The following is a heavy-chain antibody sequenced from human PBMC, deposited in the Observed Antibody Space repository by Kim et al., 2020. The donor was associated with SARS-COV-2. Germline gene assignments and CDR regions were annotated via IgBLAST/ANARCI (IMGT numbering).Heavy chain of an antibody. CDR3: ARALPDRGFGELLGNDY. CDR2: IWYDGSNK. D-gene: IGHD3-10*01. V-gene: IGHV3-33*01. Sequence: GGSLRLSCAASGFTFSSYGMHWVRQAPGKGLEWVAVIWYDGSNKYYADSVKGRFTISRDNSKNTLYLQMNSLRAEDTAVYYCARALPDRGFGELLGNDYWGQGTLVTVSS. J-gene: IGHJ4*02. CDR1: GFTFSSYG.